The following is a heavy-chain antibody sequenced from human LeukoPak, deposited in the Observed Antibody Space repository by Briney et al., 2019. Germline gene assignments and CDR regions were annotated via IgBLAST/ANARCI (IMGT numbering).Heavy chain of an antibody. D-gene: IGHD6-19*01. Sequence: GSSVKVSCKASGGTFSNYAISWVRQASGQGLEWMGRIIPFLDMADYAQKFRGRVTITADKSTSTAYMEVSSLRSEDTAVYYCARDNFDSSGWGDYWGQGTLVTVSS. CDR1: GGTFSNYA. V-gene: IGHV1-69*04. CDR2: IIPFLDMA. CDR3: ARDNFDSSGWGDY. J-gene: IGHJ4*02.